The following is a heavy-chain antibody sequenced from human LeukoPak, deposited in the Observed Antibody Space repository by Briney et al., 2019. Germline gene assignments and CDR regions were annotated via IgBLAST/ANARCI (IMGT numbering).Heavy chain of an antibody. D-gene: IGHD2-15*01. Sequence: SETLSLTCTVSGYSISSGYYWGWIRQPPGKGLEWIGSIYHSGSTYYNPSLKSRVTISLDTSKKQFSLNLTSVTAADTAVYYCARHVTVHYSSFDYWGQGTLVTVSS. V-gene: IGHV4-38-2*02. CDR1: GYSISSGYY. CDR3: ARHVTVHYSSFDY. CDR2: IYHSGST. J-gene: IGHJ4*02.